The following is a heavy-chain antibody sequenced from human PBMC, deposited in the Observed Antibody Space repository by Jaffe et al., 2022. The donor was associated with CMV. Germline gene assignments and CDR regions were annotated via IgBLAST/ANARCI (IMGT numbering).Heavy chain of an antibody. CDR3: ARASNPYYYGSGRYPDAFDL. J-gene: IGHJ3*01. CDR1: GGTLNIYD. V-gene: IGHV1-69*09. CDR2: VIPIVGII. Sequence: QVQLVQSGAEVKKPGSSMKVSCKVSGGTLNIYDIIWVRQAPGHGLEWMGRVIPIVGIINYAQKFQGRVTITADKSATIVYMDLSSLKSEDTAVYYCARASNPYYYGSGRYPDAFDLWGQGTMVTVSS. D-gene: IGHD3-10*01.